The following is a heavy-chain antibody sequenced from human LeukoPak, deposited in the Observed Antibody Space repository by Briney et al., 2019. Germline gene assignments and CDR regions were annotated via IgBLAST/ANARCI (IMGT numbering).Heavy chain of an antibody. V-gene: IGHV3-21*01. CDR1: GFTFSSYS. CDR3: ARELKWELAAFDY. J-gene: IGHJ4*02. D-gene: IGHD1-26*01. CDR2: ISSSSSYI. Sequence: GSLRLSCAASGFTFSSYSMNWVRQAPGKGLEWVSSISSSSSYIYYADSVKGRFTISRDNAKNSLYLQMNSLRAEDTAVYYCARELKWELAAFDYWGQGTLVTVSS.